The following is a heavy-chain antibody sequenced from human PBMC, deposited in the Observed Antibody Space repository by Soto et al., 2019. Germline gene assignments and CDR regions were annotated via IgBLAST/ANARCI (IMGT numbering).Heavy chain of an antibody. V-gene: IGHV4-39*01. J-gene: IGHJ4*02. CDR1: GGSISTSSYY. CDR2: IYYNGNT. Sequence: QLQLQESGPGLVKPSETLSLTCTVSGGSISTSSYYWGWIRQPPGKGLEWIGNIYYNGNTYYNPSLNCRVSISVSTSKNQFSLNLSSVTAADTAVYYCAKCGYSFTYLPFDSWGLGTLVAVSS. CDR3: AKCGYSFTYLPFDS. D-gene: IGHD5-18*01.